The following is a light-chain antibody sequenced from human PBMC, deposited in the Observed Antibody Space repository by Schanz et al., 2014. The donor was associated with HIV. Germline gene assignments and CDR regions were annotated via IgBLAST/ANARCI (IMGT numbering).Light chain of an antibody. CDR1: SSNIGTGYD. Sequence: QSVLTQPPSVSGAPGQRVTISCTGSSSNIGTGYDIHWFQHLPGTAPKLLIYDSNNRPSGVPDRISASKSGTSASLAITGLQAEDEADYYCSSFTLSNTIVVFRRGTKLTVL. J-gene: IGLJ3*02. CDR3: SSFTLSNTIVV. V-gene: IGLV1-40*01. CDR2: DSN.